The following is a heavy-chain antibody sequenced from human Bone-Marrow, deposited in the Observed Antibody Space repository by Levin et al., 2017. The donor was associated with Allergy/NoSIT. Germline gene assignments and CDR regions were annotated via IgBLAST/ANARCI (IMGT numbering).Heavy chain of an antibody. CDR3: ARVVGGSYYWPYYYGMDV. CDR1: GGSISSYY. CDR2: IYYSGST. J-gene: IGHJ6*02. V-gene: IGHV4-59*08. Sequence: PSETLSLTCTVSGGSISSYYWSWIRQPPGKGLEWIGYIYYSGSTNYNPSLKSRVTISVDTSKNQFSLKLSSVTAADTAVYHCARVVGGSYYWPYYYGMDVWGQGTTVTVSS. D-gene: IGHD1-26*01.